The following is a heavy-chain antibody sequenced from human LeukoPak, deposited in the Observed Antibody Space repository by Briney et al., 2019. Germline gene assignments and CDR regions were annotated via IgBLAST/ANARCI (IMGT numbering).Heavy chain of an antibody. CDR2: IKKDGSQK. CDR3: ARESRRITMVRGLDMDV. CDR1: GFAFSSYW. D-gene: IGHD3-10*01. J-gene: IGHJ6*04. Sequence: GGSLRLSCAAAGFAFSSYWMHWVRRAPGKGLEWVANIKKDGSQKYFVDSVKGRFTISRDNAKNSLYLQMNSLRAEDTAVYYCARESRRITMVRGLDMDVWGKGTTVTVSS. V-gene: IGHV3-7*03.